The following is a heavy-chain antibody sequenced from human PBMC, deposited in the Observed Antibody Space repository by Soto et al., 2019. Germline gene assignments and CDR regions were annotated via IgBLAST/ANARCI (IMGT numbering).Heavy chain of an antibody. CDR3: AHRVLRTVFGLVTTTAIYFDF. Sequence: QITLNESGPTKVKPRQTLTLTCTFSGFSLTTSGVGVGWIRQSPGKAPEWLALIYWDDDKRYSPSLKSRLTITKDTSKNQVDLTMADLDPADTATYYCAHRVLRTVFGLVTTTAIYFDFWGQGTPVAVSS. D-gene: IGHD3-3*01. J-gene: IGHJ4*02. V-gene: IGHV2-5*02. CDR1: GFSLTTSGVG. CDR2: IYWDDDK.